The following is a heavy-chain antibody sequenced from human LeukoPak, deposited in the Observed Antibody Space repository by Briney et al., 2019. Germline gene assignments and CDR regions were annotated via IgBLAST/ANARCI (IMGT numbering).Heavy chain of an antibody. J-gene: IGHJ4*02. CDR2: AGWAGGTT. D-gene: IGHD3-10*02. V-gene: IGHV3-43*01. Sequence: GGSLRLSCATPGFNFDRYTIHWVRQAPGKGLEWVSLAGWAGGTTFYSDSVRGRFTISRDSGRKSVYLQMNSLTTDDTAFYFCAKELDTMFFDYWGQGALVTVSS. CDR3: AKELDTMFFDY. CDR1: GFNFDRYT.